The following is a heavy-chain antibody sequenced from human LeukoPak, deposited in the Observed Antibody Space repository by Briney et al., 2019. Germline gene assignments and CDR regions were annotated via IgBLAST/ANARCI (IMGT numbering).Heavy chain of an antibody. V-gene: IGHV3-23*01. CDR3: ARDSDTPGGFDY. D-gene: IGHD2-2*02. CDR2: ITGSGSTT. CDR1: GFTFSNYE. Sequence: GGSLRLSCAASGFTFSNYEMNWVRQAPGKGLEWVSGITGSGSTTYYADSVKGRFTISRDNSKNTLYLQMTSLRAEDTAIYYCARDSDTPGGFDYWGQGTPVTVSS. J-gene: IGHJ4*02.